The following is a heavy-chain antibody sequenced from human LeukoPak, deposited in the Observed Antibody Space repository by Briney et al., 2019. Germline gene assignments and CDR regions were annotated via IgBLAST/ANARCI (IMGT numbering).Heavy chain of an antibody. CDR3: ARDRGDPWLELETDAFDI. V-gene: IGHV3-30*04. CDR1: GFTFSSYA. Sequence: GGSLRLSCAASGFTFSSYAMHWVRQAPGKGLEWVAVISYDGSNKYCADSVKGRFTISRDNSKNTLYLQMNSLRAKDTAVYYCARDRGDPWLELETDAFDIWGQGTMVTVSS. D-gene: IGHD1-1*01. J-gene: IGHJ3*02. CDR2: ISYDGSNK.